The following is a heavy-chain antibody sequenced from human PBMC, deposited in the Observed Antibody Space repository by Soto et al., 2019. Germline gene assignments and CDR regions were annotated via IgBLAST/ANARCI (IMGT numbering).Heavy chain of an antibody. CDR3: ARDSVDSNHIRVFVY. CDR2: INSDGSST. D-gene: IGHD5-12*01. J-gene: IGHJ4*02. Sequence: PGGSLRLSCAASGFTFSSYWMHWVRQAPGKGLVWVSRINSDGSSTSYADSVKGRFTISRDNAKNTLYLQMNSLRAEDTAVYYCARDSVDSNHIRVFVYWGQGGLVTVSS. CDR1: GFTFSSYW. V-gene: IGHV3-74*01.